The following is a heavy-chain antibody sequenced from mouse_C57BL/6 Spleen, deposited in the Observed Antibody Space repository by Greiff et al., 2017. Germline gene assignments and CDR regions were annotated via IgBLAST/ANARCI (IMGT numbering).Heavy chain of an antibody. J-gene: IGHJ3*01. D-gene: IGHD3-2*02. V-gene: IGHV5-4*01. Sequence: EVQRVESGGGLVKPGGSLKLSCAASGFTFSSYAMSWVRQTPEQRLEWVATISAGGSYTYYPDNVKGRFTISRDNAKNNQYLQLSHLKSEDTAMYYCAREEGPGTAQATGFAYWGQGTMVTVSA. CDR2: ISAGGSYT. CDR1: GFTFSSYA. CDR3: AREEGPGTAQATGFAY.